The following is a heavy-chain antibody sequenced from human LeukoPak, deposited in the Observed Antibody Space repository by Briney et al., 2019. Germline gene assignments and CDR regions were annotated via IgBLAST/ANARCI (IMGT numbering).Heavy chain of an antibody. Sequence: PSQTLSLTCTVSGDSITSADYYWSWIRQAPGKGLEWIGYIYYSGSTYYNPSLKCRVTISIETSKNQFSLKVTSGTAADTAVFYCARDKGGSYYFDYWGQGILVTVSS. D-gene: IGHD1-26*01. CDR3: ARDKGGSYYFDY. CDR2: IYYSGST. CDR1: GDSITSADYY. J-gene: IGHJ4*02. V-gene: IGHV4-30-4*01.